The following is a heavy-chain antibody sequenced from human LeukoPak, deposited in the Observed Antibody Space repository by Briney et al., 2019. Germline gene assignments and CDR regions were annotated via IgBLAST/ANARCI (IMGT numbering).Heavy chain of an antibody. D-gene: IGHD4-17*01. CDR2: IIPIFGTA. CDR3: AKDHGANRRYFND. CDR1: GGTFSSYA. V-gene: IGHV1-69*06. Sequence: SVKVSCKASGGTFSSYAISWVRQAPGQGLEWMGGIIPIFGTADYAQKFQGRVTITADKSTSTAYMELSSLRSEDTAVYYCAKDHGANRRYFNDWGQGTLVIVSS. J-gene: IGHJ4*02.